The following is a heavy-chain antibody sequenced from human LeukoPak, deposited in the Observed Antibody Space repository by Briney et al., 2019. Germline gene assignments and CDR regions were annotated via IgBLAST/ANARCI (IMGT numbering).Heavy chain of an antibody. CDR3: ARLSYDSSGYYPDY. Sequence: ASVKVSCKASGYTFTSCGISWVRQAPGQGLEWMGWISAYNGNTNYAQKLQGRVTMTTDTSTSTAYMELRSLRSDDTAVYYCARLSYDSSGYYPDYWGQGTLVTVSS. CDR2: ISAYNGNT. CDR1: GYTFTSCG. D-gene: IGHD3-22*01. J-gene: IGHJ4*02. V-gene: IGHV1-18*01.